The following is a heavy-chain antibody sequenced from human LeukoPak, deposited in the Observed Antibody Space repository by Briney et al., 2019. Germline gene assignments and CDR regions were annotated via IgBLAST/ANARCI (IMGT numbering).Heavy chain of an antibody. D-gene: IGHD6-13*01. CDR3: ASVSASYSSSWYGPDPFDY. CDR2: IYYSGST. J-gene: IGHJ4*02. Sequence: PSETLSLTCTVSGGSISSSSYYWGWIRQPPGKGLEWIGSIYYSGSTYYNPSLKSRVTISVDTSKNQFSLKLSYVTAADTAVYYCASVSASYSSSWYGPDPFDYWGQGTLVTVSS. V-gene: IGHV4-39*01. CDR1: GGSISSSSYY.